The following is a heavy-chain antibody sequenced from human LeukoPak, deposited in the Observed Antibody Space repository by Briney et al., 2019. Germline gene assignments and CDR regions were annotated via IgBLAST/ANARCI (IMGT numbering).Heavy chain of an antibody. CDR3: ARDRGAFTWNSRFDS. D-gene: IGHD1-7*01. Sequence: SQTLSLTCDISGDSVSSNSAVWSRIRQSPSRGLEWLGRTYYRSKWYNDYAVSVKSRITINPDASKNQFSLQLNSVTPEDTAVYYCARDRGAFTWNSRFDSWGQGTLVTVSS. V-gene: IGHV6-1*01. J-gene: IGHJ4*02. CDR2: TYYRSKWYN. CDR1: GDSVSSNSAV.